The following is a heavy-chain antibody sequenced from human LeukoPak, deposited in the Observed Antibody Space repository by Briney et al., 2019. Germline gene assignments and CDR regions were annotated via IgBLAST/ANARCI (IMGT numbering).Heavy chain of an antibody. V-gene: IGHV5-51*01. J-gene: IGHJ3*02. Sequence: GESLKISCKGSGYSFTTYWIGWVRQMPGKGLEWMGIIYPGDSDTRYSPSFQGQVTISADKSISTAYLQWSSLKASDTAMYYCARRPRSSGWYLGAFDIWGQGTMVTVSS. CDR2: IYPGDSDT. CDR1: GYSFTTYW. CDR3: ARRPRSSGWYLGAFDI. D-gene: IGHD6-19*01.